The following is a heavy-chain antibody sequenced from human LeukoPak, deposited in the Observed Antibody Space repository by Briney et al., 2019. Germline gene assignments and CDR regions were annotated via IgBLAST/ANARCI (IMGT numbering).Heavy chain of an antibody. J-gene: IGHJ4*02. Sequence: GGSLRLSCAASGFTFSGYNMNWVRQAPGKGLEWVSYISSSSSTIYYADSVKGRFTISRDNAKNSLYLQMNSLRAEDTAVYYCARDQSRRTYYYDSSGLLTCVVWGQGTLVTVSS. CDR1: GFTFSGYN. D-gene: IGHD3-22*01. CDR3: ARDQSRRTYYYDSSGLLTCVV. V-gene: IGHV3-48*04. CDR2: ISSSSSTI.